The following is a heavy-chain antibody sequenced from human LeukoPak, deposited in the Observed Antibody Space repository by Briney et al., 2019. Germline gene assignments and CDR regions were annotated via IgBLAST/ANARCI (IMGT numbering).Heavy chain of an antibody. D-gene: IGHD6-13*01. CDR2: ISWNSGSI. CDR3: AISWYGGYYFDY. Sequence: PGGSLRLSCAASGFTFYDYAMHWVRQAPGRGLGWVSGISWNSGSIGYADSVKGRFTISRDNAKNSLYLQMNSLRAEDTALYYCAISWYGGYYFDYWGQGTLVTVSS. V-gene: IGHV3-9*01. J-gene: IGHJ4*02. CDR1: GFTFYDYA.